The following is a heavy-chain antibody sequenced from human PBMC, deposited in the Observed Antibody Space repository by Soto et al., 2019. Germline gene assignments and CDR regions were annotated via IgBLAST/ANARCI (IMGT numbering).Heavy chain of an antibody. V-gene: IGHV3-64D*06. CDR3: VKGRKQQLWTLFDY. D-gene: IGHD6-13*01. CDR1: GFTFSSYA. Sequence: EVQLVESGGGLVQPGGSLRLSCSASGFTFSSYAMHWVRQAPGKGLEYVSAISSNGGSTYYADSVKGRFTISRDNSKNTLYLQMSSLRAEDTAVYYCVKGRKQQLWTLFDYWGQGTLVTVSS. J-gene: IGHJ4*02. CDR2: ISSNGGST.